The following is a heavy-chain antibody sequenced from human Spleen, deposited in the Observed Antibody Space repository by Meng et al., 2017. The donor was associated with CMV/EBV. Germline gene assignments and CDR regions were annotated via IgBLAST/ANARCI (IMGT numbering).Heavy chain of an antibody. CDR1: GYTFTSYY. Sequence: ASVKVSCKASGYTFTSYYIHWVRQAPGQGLEWMGIINPSGGSTTYAQKFQGRVTMTRDTSISTAYMELSRLRSDDTAVYYCARLLVYCSSTSCPDAFDIWGQGTMVTVSS. CDR2: INPSGGST. D-gene: IGHD2-2*01. J-gene: IGHJ3*02. CDR3: ARLLVYCSSTSCPDAFDI. V-gene: IGHV1-46*01.